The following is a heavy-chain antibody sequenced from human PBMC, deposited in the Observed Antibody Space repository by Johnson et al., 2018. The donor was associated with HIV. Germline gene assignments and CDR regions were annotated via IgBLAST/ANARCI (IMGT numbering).Heavy chain of an antibody. J-gene: IGHJ3*02. D-gene: IGHD1-26*01. Sequence: QVQLVESGGGLVQPGGSLRLSCAASGFTFSSYAMSWVRQAPGKGLEWVAVISYDGSNKYYADSVKGRFTISRDNSKNTLYLQMNSLRAEDTALYYCARVRERWELLLSDGSDIWGQGTMVTLSS. V-gene: IGHV3-30-3*01. CDR2: ISYDGSNK. CDR1: GFTFSSYA. CDR3: ARVRERWELLLSDGSDI.